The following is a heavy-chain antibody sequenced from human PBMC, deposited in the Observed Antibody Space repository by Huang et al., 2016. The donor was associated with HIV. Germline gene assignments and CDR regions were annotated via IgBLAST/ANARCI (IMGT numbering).Heavy chain of an antibody. V-gene: IGHV1-18*01. D-gene: IGHD2-2*01. Sequence: QVQLVQSGVEVKKPGASVKVSCKASGYTFTSYGISWVRQAPGQGLEWMGGISAYNGVTNYAQNVQGRVTMTTDTSPSTADMELRSLRSDDTAVYYCARDSPLLGVVIVVVPTAPNAFDIWGQGTMVTVSS. CDR1: GYTFTSYG. CDR2: ISAYNGVT. CDR3: ARDSPLLGVVIVVVPTAPNAFDI. J-gene: IGHJ3*02.